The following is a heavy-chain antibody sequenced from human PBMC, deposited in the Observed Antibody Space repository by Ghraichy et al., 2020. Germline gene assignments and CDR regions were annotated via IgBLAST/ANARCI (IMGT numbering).Heavy chain of an antibody. CDR3: ARHIRGSLFQDDYGDEGTFDY. Sequence: SETLSLTCTVSGGSISSSSYYWGWIRQPPGKGLEWIGSIYYSGSTYYNPSLKSRVTISVDTSKNQFSLKLSSVTAADTAVYYCARHIRGSLFQDDYGDEGTFDYWGQGTLVTISS. J-gene: IGHJ4*02. V-gene: IGHV4-39*01. CDR1: GGSISSSSYY. D-gene: IGHD4-17*01. CDR2: IYYSGST.